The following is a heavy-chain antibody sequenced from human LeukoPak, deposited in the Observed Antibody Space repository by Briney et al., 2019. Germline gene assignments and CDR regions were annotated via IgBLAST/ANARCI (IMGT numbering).Heavy chain of an antibody. CDR3: ARPFGNGWFLRDY. CDR2: IKEDGSEK. D-gene: IGHD6-19*01. V-gene: IGHV3-7*01. Sequence: PGGSLRLSCAASGFTISGFFMTWVRQAPGKGLEWVANIKEDGSEKYYVDSVGGRFTISRDNAMNSLYLQMNNLRAEDTAVYYCARPFGNGWFLRDYWGRGTLVTVSS. CDR1: GFTISGFF. J-gene: IGHJ4*02.